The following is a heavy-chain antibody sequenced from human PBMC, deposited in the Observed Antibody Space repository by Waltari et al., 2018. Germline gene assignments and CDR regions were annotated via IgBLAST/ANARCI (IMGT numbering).Heavy chain of an antibody. CDR2: IYTSGST. CDR1: GGSISSGSYY. J-gene: IGHJ6*03. Sequence: QVQLQESGPGLVKPSQTLSLTCTVSGGSISSGSYYWSWIRQPAGKGLEWIGRIYTSGSTNYNPSLKSRVTISVDTSKNQFSLKLSSVTAADTAVYYCARRSDYDFWSGYGNMDVWGKGTTVTVSS. V-gene: IGHV4-61*02. D-gene: IGHD3-3*01. CDR3: ARRSDYDFWSGYGNMDV.